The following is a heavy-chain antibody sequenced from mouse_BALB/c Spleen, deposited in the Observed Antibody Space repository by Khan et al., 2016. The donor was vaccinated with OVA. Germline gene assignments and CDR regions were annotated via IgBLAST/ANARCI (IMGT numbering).Heavy chain of an antibody. CDR2: TNPTNGRT. D-gene: IGHD1-1*01. V-gene: IGHV1S81*02. Sequence: QVQLQQSGAELVKAGASVKMSCKASGYTFTSYWMHWVKQRLGQGLEWFAETNPTNGRTYYNEKFKSKATLTVEKSSSTAYILLSGPTFEDSAVYYCARIKKIVATYFDYWGQGTTLTVSS. CDR1: GYTFTSYW. J-gene: IGHJ2*01. CDR3: ARIKKIVATYFDY.